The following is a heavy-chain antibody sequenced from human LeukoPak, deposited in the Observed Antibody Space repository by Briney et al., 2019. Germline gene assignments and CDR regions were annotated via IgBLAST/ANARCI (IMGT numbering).Heavy chain of an antibody. D-gene: IGHD1-1*01. CDR2: IYYSGST. CDR1: GGSFSTYY. J-gene: IGHJ3*02. CDR3: ARDPGGTDAFDI. Sequence: SETLSLTCTVSGGSFSTYYWSWIRQPPGKGLEWIGYIYYSGSTNYNPSLKSRVTISVDTSKNQFSLTLNSVTAADTAVYYCARDPGGTDAFDIWGQGTMVTVSS. V-gene: IGHV4-59*01.